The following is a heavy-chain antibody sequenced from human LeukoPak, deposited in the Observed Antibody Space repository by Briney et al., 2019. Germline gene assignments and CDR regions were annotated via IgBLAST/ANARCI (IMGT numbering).Heavy chain of an antibody. J-gene: IGHJ4*02. D-gene: IGHD2-2*01. V-gene: IGHV3-7*04. CDR3: AWDGGYSSSTSCYDRLDY. Sequence: GGSLRLSCAASGFTFSSYWMTWVRQAPGKGLEWVANIKQDGSEEYYVDSVKGRFTISRDNAENSLYLQMNSLRAEDTAVYYCAWDGGYSSSTSCYDRLDYWGQGTLVTVSS. CDR1: GFTFSSYW. CDR2: IKQDGSEE.